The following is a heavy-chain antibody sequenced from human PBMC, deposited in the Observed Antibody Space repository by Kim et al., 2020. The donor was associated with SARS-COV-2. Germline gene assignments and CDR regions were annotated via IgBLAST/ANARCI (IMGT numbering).Heavy chain of an antibody. V-gene: IGHV4-34*01. D-gene: IGHD7-27*01. CDR3: ASRPGDY. Sequence: SETLSLTCAVYGGSFSGYYWSWIRQPPGKGLEWIGEINHSGSTNYNPSLKSRVTISVDTSKNQFSLKLSSVTAADTAVYYCASRPGDYWGQGTLVTVSS. CDR2: INHSGST. CDR1: GGSFSGYY. J-gene: IGHJ4*02.